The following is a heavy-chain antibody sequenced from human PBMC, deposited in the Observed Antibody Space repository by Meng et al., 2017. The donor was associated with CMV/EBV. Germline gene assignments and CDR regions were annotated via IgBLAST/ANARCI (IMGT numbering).Heavy chain of an antibody. CDR3: ARVGRYCSSTSCYHTYYYYGMDV. CDR2: IYYSGST. Sequence: SETLSLTCTVPGGPISSSSYYWGWIRQPPGKGLEWIGSIYYSGSTYYNPSLKSRVTISVDTSKNQFSLKLSSVTAADTAVYYCARVGRYCSSTSCYHTYYYYGMDVWGQGTTVTVSS. V-gene: IGHV4-39*07. CDR1: GGPISSSSYY. D-gene: IGHD2-2*01. J-gene: IGHJ6*02.